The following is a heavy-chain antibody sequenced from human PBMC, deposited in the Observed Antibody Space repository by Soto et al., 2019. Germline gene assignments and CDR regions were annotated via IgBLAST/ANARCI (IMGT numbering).Heavy chain of an antibody. V-gene: IGHV3-23*01. J-gene: IGHJ4*02. CDR1: GFTFNKCG. CDR2: ISGSGKTT. D-gene: IGHD5-12*01. Sequence: DVQLLESGGGLVQPGGSLRLSCAASGFTFNKCGISWVRQAPGKGLQWVATISGSGKTTEYADSMKGRLTISRDNSRNTVHLQMNSLRVEDTAIYYCAKDVSENSGTGIADYWGQGTLVTVSS. CDR3: AKDVSENSGTGIADY.